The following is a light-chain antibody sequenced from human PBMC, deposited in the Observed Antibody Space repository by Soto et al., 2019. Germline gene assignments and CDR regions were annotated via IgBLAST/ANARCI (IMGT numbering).Light chain of an antibody. Sequence: EIVMTQSPGTLYVSPGERATLSCRASQSVRGNLAWYQQKPGQSPRLLIYGASSRATGIPARFSGSGSGTEFTLTISSLQSEDFAVYYCQQYNNWPFITFGQGTRLEI. CDR2: GAS. V-gene: IGKV3-15*01. CDR3: QQYNNWPFIT. J-gene: IGKJ5*01. CDR1: QSVRGN.